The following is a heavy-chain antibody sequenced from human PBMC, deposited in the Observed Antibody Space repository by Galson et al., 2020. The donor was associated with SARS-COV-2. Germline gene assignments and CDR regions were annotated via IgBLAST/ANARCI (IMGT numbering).Heavy chain of an antibody. V-gene: IGHV4-61*02. J-gene: IGHJ6*02. CDR2: IYISGRT. CDR3: ARISSWDYYDYGMDV. Sequence: SQTLSLTCTVSGGSVSGGRQYWSWLRQPAGKGLEWIGRIYISGRTNYNPSLKSRVTISLDTSKNQFSLKVTSVTAADTAVYYCARISSWDYYDYGMDVWGQGATVTVSS. D-gene: IGHD2-2*01. CDR1: GGSVSGGRQY.